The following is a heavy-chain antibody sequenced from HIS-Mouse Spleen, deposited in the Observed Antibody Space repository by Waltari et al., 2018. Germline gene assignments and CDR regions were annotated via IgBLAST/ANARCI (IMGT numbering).Heavy chain of an antibody. CDR3: AREIPYSSSWYDWYF. CDR1: VGSISSTSYY. CDR2: IYYSGST. J-gene: IGHJ2*01. D-gene: IGHD6-13*01. Sequence: QLQLHESGPGLVKPSETLSLTCPVSVGSISSTSYYWGWIRQPPGKGREWIGSIYYSGSTYYNPSLKSRVTISVDTSKNQFSLKLSSVTAADTAVYYCAREIPYSSSWYDWYFGGRGTLVTVSS. V-gene: IGHV4-39*07.